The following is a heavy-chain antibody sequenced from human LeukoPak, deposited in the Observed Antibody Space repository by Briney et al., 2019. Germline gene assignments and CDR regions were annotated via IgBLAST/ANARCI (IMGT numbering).Heavy chain of an antibody. CDR3: VKVRSYDILTGLDNWFDP. V-gene: IGHV3-21*04. D-gene: IGHD3-9*01. CDR2: ISSSGSAI. CDR1: RFTFSDYS. Sequence: GGSLRLSCAASRFTFSDYSMNWVRQAPGKGLEWVSTISSSGSAIFYAASVKGRFTISRDNSKNTVYLQMNSLRAEDTAIYYCVKVRSYDILTGLDNWFDPWGQGTLVTVSS. J-gene: IGHJ5*01.